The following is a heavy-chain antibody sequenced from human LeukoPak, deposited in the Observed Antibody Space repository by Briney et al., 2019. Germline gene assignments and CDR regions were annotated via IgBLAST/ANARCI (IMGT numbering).Heavy chain of an antibody. CDR1: GDSISRNTYY. J-gene: IGHJ4*02. CDR3: ASLPLWFGELSHFDY. D-gene: IGHD3-10*01. V-gene: IGHV4-39*01. Sequence: SETLSLTCTVSGDSISRNTYYWGWIRQPPGKGMEWIGTIYYTGNTYYNPSLKSRVTISVYTSKNQFSLKLTSVTAADTAVYYCASLPLWFGELSHFDYWGQGTLVTVSS. CDR2: IYYTGNT.